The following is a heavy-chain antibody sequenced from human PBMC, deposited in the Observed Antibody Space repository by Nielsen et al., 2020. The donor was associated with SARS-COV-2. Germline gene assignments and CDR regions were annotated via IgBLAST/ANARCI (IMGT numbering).Heavy chain of an antibody. Sequence: GGSLRLSCAASGFTFSSYAMHWVRQAPGKGLEWVAVISYDGSNKYYADSVKGRFTISRDNAKNSLYLQMNSLRDEDTAVYYCARDRSDYDILTGYSNYGMDVWGRGTTVTVSS. J-gene: IGHJ6*04. CDR3: ARDRSDYDILTGYSNYGMDV. CDR1: GFTFSSYA. V-gene: IGHV3-30-3*01. CDR2: ISYDGSNK. D-gene: IGHD3-9*01.